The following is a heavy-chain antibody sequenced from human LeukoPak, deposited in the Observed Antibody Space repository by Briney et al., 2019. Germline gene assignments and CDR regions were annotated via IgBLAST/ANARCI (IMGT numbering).Heavy chain of an antibody. V-gene: IGHV4-59*01. Sequence: SETLSLTCTVSGGSISSYYRSWIRQPPGKGLEWVGYIYYSGSANYNPPPKRGGSISVDTSKNQFSLKLSSVTAADTAVYYCARGSDSPPRGSFDIWGQGTMVTVSS. CDR3: ARGSDSPPRGSFDI. CDR2: IYYSGSA. D-gene: IGHD3-22*01. J-gene: IGHJ3*02. CDR1: GGSISSYY.